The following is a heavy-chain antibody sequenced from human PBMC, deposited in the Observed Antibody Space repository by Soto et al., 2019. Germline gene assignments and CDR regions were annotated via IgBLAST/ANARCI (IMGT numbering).Heavy chain of an antibody. J-gene: IGHJ6*02. Sequence: QAQLVQSGAEVKKPGASVKVSCKASGYTFYSHSISWVRQAPGQGLEWMGRINADYGNTQYAQKFRGRVTMTTDTPTTTVYMELTNLRSDDTAVYYCARCIQGDYYYGRDVGGQGTTVTVSS. CDR3: ARCIQGDYYYGRDV. D-gene: IGHD5-18*01. V-gene: IGHV1-18*01. CDR1: GYTFYSHS. CDR2: INADYGNT.